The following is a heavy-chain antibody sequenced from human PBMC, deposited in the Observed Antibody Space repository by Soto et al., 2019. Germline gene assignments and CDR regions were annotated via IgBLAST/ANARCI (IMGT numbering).Heavy chain of an antibody. CDR3: ARVGRYYDFWSGYSDAFDI. CDR1: GGSISSYY. Sequence: PSETLSLTCTVSGGSISSYYWSWIRQPPGKGLGWIGYIYYSGSTNYSPSLKSRVTISVDTSKNQFSLKLSSVTAADTAVYYCARVGRYYDFWSGYSDAFDIWGQGTMVTVSS. V-gene: IGHV4-59*01. CDR2: IYYSGST. D-gene: IGHD3-3*01. J-gene: IGHJ3*02.